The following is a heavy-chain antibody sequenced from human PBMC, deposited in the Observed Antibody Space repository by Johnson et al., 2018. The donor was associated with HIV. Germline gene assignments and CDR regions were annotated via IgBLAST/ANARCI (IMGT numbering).Heavy chain of an antibody. CDR3: ARDVYYYDSSEEGAFDI. Sequence: VQLVESGGGLVQPGGSLRLSCAASGFTFSSYWMHWVRQAPGKGLEWVAVISYDGSNKYYADSVKGRFTISRDNSKNTLYLQMNSLRAEDTAVYYCARDVYYYDSSEEGAFDIWGQGTMVTVSS. V-gene: IGHV3-30-3*01. D-gene: IGHD3-22*01. J-gene: IGHJ3*02. CDR1: GFTFSSYW. CDR2: ISYDGSNK.